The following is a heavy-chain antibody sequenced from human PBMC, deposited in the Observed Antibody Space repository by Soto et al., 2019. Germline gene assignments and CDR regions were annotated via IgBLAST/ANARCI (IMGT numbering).Heavy chain of an antibody. CDR1: GFTFSSYA. J-gene: IGHJ6*02. CDR2: ISYDGSNK. V-gene: IGHV3-30-3*01. D-gene: IGHD6-13*01. Sequence: GGSLRLSCAASGFTFSSYAMHWVRQAPGKGLEWVAVISYDGSNKYYADSVKGRFTISRDNSKHTLYLQMNSLRAEDTAVYYCARDSLSTSEYSSSSRSYYYYGMDVWGQGTTVTVSS. CDR3: ARDSLSTSEYSSSSRSYYYYGMDV.